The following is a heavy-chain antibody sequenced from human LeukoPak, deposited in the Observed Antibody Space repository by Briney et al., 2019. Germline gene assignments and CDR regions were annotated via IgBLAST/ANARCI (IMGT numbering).Heavy chain of an antibody. CDR3: AKDHKVTYYYDSSAYRNWFDP. CDR1: GFTFSIYG. Sequence: GGSLRLSCAASGFTFSIYGMSWVRQAPGKGLEWVSGISGSGGDTYYADSVKGRFTISRDNSRNTLYLQMNSLRAEDTAVYYCAKDHKVTYYYDSSAYRNWFDPWGQGTLVTVSS. CDR2: ISGSGGDT. D-gene: IGHD3-22*01. J-gene: IGHJ5*02. V-gene: IGHV3-23*01.